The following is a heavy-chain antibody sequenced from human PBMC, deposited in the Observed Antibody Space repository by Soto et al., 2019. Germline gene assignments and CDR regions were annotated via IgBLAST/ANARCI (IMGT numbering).Heavy chain of an antibody. CDR1: GFTFTSYG. CDR2: ISAYNGNT. D-gene: IGHD4-17*01. CDR3: ARDVDYGDYNYNWFDP. J-gene: IGHJ5*02. V-gene: IGHV1-18*01. Sequence: QVQLVQSGAEVKKPGASVKVSCKASGFTFTSYGISWVRQAPGQGLEWMGWISAYNGNTNYAQKLQGRVTMTTDTSTSTAYMELGSLRSDDTAVYYCARDVDYGDYNYNWFDPWGQGTLVTVSS.